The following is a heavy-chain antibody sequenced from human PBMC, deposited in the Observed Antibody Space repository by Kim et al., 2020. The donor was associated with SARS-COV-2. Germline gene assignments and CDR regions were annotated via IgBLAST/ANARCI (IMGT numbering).Heavy chain of an antibody. J-gene: IGHJ4*01. Sequence: GGSLRLSCAASGFTVTSNYMTWVRQAPGKGLEWVSVIYSGGSTYYADSVKGRFTISRDNSKNKLYFQMNSLRAEDTAVYYCARAIYSYGNIYFDYWGHGTLVTVSS. V-gene: IGHV3-53*01. CDR2: IYSGGST. CDR3: ARAIYSYGNIYFDY. D-gene: IGHD3-16*02. CDR1: GFTVTSNY.